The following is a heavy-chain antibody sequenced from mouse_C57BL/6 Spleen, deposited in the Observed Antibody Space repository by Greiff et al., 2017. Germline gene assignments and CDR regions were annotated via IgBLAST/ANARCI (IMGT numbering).Heavy chain of an antibody. D-gene: IGHD2-12*01. V-gene: IGHV1-4*01. CDR1: GYTFTSYT. CDR3: ARGRIYDVPPWYFDV. J-gene: IGHJ1*03. Sequence: QVQLKESGAELARPGASVKMSCKASGYTFTSYTMHWVKQRPGQGLEWIGYINPSSGYTKYNQKFKDKATLTADKSSSTAYMQLSSLTSEDSAVYYCARGRIYDVPPWYFDVWGTGTTVTVSS. CDR2: INPSSGYT.